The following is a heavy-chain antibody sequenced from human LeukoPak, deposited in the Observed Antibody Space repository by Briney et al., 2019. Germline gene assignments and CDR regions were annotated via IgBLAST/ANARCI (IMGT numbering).Heavy chain of an antibody. Sequence: SETLSLTCIVSGGSISSYYWSWIRQPAGKGLEWIGRIYTSGSTNYNPSLKSRVTMSVDTSKNQFSLKLSSVTAADTAVYYCATQYSSSWYGVPHFDYWGQGTLVTVSS. CDR3: ATQYSSSWYGVPHFDY. J-gene: IGHJ4*02. CDR1: GGSISSYY. V-gene: IGHV4-4*07. D-gene: IGHD6-13*01. CDR2: IYTSGST.